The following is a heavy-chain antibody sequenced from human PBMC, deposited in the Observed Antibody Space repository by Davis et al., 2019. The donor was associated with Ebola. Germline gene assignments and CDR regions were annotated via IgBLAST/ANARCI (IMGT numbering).Heavy chain of an antibody. D-gene: IGHD3-3*01. CDR1: GGSFSDYF. J-gene: IGHJ3*02. V-gene: IGHV4-59*08. Sequence: MPSETLSLTCTISGGSFSDYFWSWVRQPPGGGLEWIGYVFRTGTTNYNPSLKSRLTMSVDTSKNQFSLKLNSVTAADTAIYYCSRPRDFGNGDPFDIWGQGTLVNVSS. CDR3: SRPRDFGNGDPFDI. CDR2: VFRTGTT.